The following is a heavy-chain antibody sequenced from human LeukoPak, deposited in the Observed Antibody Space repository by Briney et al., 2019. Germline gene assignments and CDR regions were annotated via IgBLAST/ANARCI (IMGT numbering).Heavy chain of an antibody. D-gene: IGHD6-19*01. V-gene: IGHV3-15*01. CDR3: TRGSSGWYFDY. J-gene: IGHJ4*02. Sequence: GGSLRLSCAASGFTFSNAWMSWVRQAPGKGLEWVGRIKSKTDGGTTDYASPVKQRFTISRDDSQNTLFLQMNSLKTEDTAVYYCTRGSSGWYFDYWGQGTLVTVSS. CDR2: IKSKTDGGTT. CDR1: GFTFSNAW.